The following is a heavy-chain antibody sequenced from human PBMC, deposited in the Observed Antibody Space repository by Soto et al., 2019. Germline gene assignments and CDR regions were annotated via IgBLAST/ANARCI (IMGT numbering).Heavy chain of an antibody. Sequence: QVQLVQSGAEVKKPGSSVKVSCKASGGSLSNYGISWVRQAPGQGLEWMGGIIPVFGTANYARKFQGRVTIAAVESTNIVYMDVTSLRSEDTAVYYCARGDATKIVVTTYYAMDVWGQGTTVTFSS. J-gene: IGHJ6*02. CDR3: ARGDATKIVVTTYYAMDV. CDR1: GGSLSNYG. D-gene: IGHD4-17*01. CDR2: IIPVFGTA. V-gene: IGHV1-69*12.